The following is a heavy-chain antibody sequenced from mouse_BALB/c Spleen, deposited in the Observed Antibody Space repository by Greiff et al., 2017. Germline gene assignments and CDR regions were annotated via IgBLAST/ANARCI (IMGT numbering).Heavy chain of an antibody. CDR1: GYTFTSYW. J-gene: IGHJ3*01. V-gene: IGHV1S81*02. CDR3: ARLGAY. Sequence: QVQLKQPGAELVKPGASVKLSCKASGYTFTSYWMHWVKQRPGQGLEWIGEINPSNGRTNYNEKFKSKATLTVDKSSSTAYMQLSSLTSEDSAVYYCARLGAYWGQGTLVTVSA. CDR2: INPSNGRT.